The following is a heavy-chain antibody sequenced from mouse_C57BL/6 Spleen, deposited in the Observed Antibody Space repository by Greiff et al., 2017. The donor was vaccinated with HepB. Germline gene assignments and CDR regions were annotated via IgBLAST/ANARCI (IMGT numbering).Heavy chain of an antibody. Sequence: EVMLVESGGGLVKPGGSLKLSCAASGFTFSSYAMSWVRQTPEKRLEWVATISDGGSYTYYPDNVKGRFTISRDNAKNNLYLHMSHLKSEDTAMYYCARDDGSSYYCDYWGQGTTLTVSS. CDR2: ISDGGSYT. D-gene: IGHD1-1*01. CDR1: GFTFSSYA. V-gene: IGHV5-4*01. CDR3: ARDDGSSYYCDY. J-gene: IGHJ2*01.